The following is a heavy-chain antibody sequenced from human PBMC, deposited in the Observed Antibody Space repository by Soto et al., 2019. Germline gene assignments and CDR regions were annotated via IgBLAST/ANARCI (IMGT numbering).Heavy chain of an antibody. CDR2: IFSNDEK. J-gene: IGHJ5*02. CDR1: GFSLSNARMG. V-gene: IGHV2-26*01. Sequence: QVTLKESGPVLVNPTETLTLTCTVSGFSLSNARMGVSWIRQPPGKALEWLAHIFSNDEKSYSTSLKSRLTISKDTSKSQVVLTMTNMDPVDTATYYCARIFSEQWLVLSSGWFDPWGQGTLVTVSS. D-gene: IGHD6-19*01. CDR3: ARIFSEQWLVLSSGWFDP.